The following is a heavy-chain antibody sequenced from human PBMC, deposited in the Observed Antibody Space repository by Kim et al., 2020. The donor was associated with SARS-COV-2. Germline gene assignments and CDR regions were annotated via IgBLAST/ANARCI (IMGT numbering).Heavy chain of an antibody. CDR3: ARVAYYFDY. J-gene: IGHJ4*02. V-gene: IGHV3-74*01. CDR2: ST. Sequence: STNYADSVKGRFSISRDNAKNTLYLQMNSLRAEDTALYYCARVAYYFDYWGQGTLVTVSS.